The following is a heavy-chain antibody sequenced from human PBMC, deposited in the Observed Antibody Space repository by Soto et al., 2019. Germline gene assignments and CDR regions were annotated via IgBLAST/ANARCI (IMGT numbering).Heavy chain of an antibody. D-gene: IGHD3-22*01. Sequence: GGSLRLSCAASGFTFDDYGMSWVRQAPGKGLEWVSGINWNGGSTGYADSVKGRFTISRDSAKNSLYLQMNSLRAEDTALYHCARASRSSGYYYVSGAFDIWGQGTMVTVSS. CDR1: GFTFDDYG. CDR3: ARASRSSGYYYVSGAFDI. CDR2: INWNGGST. J-gene: IGHJ3*02. V-gene: IGHV3-20*01.